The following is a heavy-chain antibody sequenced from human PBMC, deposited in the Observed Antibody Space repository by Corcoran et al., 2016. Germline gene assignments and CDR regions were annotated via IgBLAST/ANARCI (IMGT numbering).Heavy chain of an antibody. CDR3: ATSIAVAGLYWYFDL. D-gene: IGHD6-19*01. CDR1: GYTLTELS. Sequence: QVQLVQSGAEVKKPGASVKVSCKVSGYTLTELSMHWVRQAPGKGLECMGGFDTEDGETIYAQKFQGRVTMTEDTSTDTAYMELSSLRSEDTAVYYCATSIAVAGLYWYFDLWGRGTLVTVSS. CDR2: FDTEDGET. J-gene: IGHJ2*01. V-gene: IGHV1-24*01.